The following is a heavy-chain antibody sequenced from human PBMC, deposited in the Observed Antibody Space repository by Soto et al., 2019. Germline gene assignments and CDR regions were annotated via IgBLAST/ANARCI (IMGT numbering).Heavy chain of an antibody. J-gene: IGHJ5*02. Sequence: GASVKLSCKASGYTFTSYYMHWVRQAPGQGLEWMGIINPSGGSTSYAQKFQGRVTMTRDTSTSTVYMELSSLRSEDTAVYYCAIYSPGSCYYGCNWFAPWGQGTLVPVSS. CDR1: GYTFTSYY. D-gene: IGHD2-15*01. CDR2: INPSGGST. CDR3: AIYSPGSCYYGCNWFAP. V-gene: IGHV1-46*01.